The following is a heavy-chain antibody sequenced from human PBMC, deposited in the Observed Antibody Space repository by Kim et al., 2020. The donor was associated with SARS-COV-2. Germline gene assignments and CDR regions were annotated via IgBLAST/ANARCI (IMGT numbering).Heavy chain of an antibody. Sequence: SETLSLTCTVSGGSISSSSYYWGWIRQPPGKGLEWIGSIYYSGSTYYNPSLKSRVTISVDTSKNQFSLELSSVTAADTAVYYCARLTPPFYGLRGYWGQGTMVTVSS. CDR2: IYYSGST. J-gene: IGHJ4*02. CDR1: GGSISSSSYY. CDR3: ARLTPPFYGLRGY. D-gene: IGHD4-17*01. V-gene: IGHV4-39*01.